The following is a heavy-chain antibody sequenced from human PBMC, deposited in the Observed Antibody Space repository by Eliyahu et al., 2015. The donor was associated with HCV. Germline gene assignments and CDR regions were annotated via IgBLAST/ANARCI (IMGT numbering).Heavy chain of an antibody. Sequence: EVQLVESGGGLVQPGGSLRLSCAASGFTFXTYXXXWVRQAPGKGLVWVSRXYSDGSTISYADSVKGRFTISRDNANNALYLHMNSLRAEDTAVYYCARAQYNAFDHWGQGTLVTVSS. V-gene: IGHV3-74*01. J-gene: IGHJ5*02. D-gene: IGHD1-14*01. CDR1: GFTFXTYX. CDR2: XYSDGSTI. CDR3: ARAQYNAFDH.